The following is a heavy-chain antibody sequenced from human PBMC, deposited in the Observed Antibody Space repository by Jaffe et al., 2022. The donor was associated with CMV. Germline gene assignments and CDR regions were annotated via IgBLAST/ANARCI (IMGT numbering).Heavy chain of an antibody. CDR3: ARHGGILKNYYYYYGMDV. CDR1: GGSISSSSYY. V-gene: IGHV4-39*01. J-gene: IGHJ6*02. CDR2: IYYSGST. Sequence: QLQLQESGPGLVKPSETLSLTCTVSGGSISSSSYYWGWIRQPPGKGLEWIGSIYYSGSTYYNPSLKSRVTISVDTSKNQFSLKLSSVTAADTAVYYCARHGGILKNYYYYYGMDVWGQGTTVTVSS. D-gene: IGHD6-13*01.